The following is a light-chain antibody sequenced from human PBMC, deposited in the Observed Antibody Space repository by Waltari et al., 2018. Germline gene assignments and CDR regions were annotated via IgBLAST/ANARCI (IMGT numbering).Light chain of an antibody. J-gene: IGKJ1*01. CDR2: DAS. CDR1: HSISKF. V-gene: IGKV3-11*01. CDR3: QQRTDWLWT. Sequence: EVVLTQSPATLPLSPGERATLSCRASHSISKFFAWYQQRPGQAPRLLIYDASDRPPGIPARFSGSGSGTDFTLTISSLEPEDFAVYYCQQRTDWLWTFGQGTKVEIK.